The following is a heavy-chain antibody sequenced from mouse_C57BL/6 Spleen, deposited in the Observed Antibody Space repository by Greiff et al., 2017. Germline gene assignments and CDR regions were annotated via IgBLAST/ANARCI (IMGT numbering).Heavy chain of an antibody. V-gene: IGHV1-77*01. CDR3: ARAYYSNYGFYAMDY. CDR1: GYTFTDYY. J-gene: IGHJ4*01. CDR2: IGPGSGSP. Sequence: VQLVESGAELVKPGASVKISCKASGYTFTDYYINWVKQRPGQGLEWIGKIGPGSGSPYYNEKFKGKATLTADKSSSTAYMQLSSLPSEDSAVSYCARAYYSNYGFYAMDYWGQGTSVTVSS. D-gene: IGHD2-5*01.